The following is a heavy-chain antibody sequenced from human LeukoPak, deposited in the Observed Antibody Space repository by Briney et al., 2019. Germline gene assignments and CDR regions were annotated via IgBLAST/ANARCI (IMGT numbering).Heavy chain of an antibody. J-gene: IGHJ3*02. CDR3: ARGRGGGAFDI. CDR2: IIPIFGTA. V-gene: IGHV1-69*01. CDR1: GGTFSSYA. D-gene: IGHD3-10*01. Sequence: SVKVSCTASGGTFSSYAISWVRQAPGQGLEWMGGIIPIFGTANYAQKFQGRVTITADESTSTAYMKLSSLRSEDTAVYYCARGRGGGAFDIWGQGTKVTVSS.